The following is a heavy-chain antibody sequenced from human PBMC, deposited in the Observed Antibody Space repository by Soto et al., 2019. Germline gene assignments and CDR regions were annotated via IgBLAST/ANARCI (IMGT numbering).Heavy chain of an antibody. CDR3: ARGTRIAAAGDVFDY. J-gene: IGHJ4*02. Sequence: GGSLRLSCAASGFTFSSYGMHWVRQAPGKGLEWVAVIWYDGSNKYYADSVKGRFTISRDNSKNTLYLQMNSLRAEDTAVYYCARGTRIAAAGDVFDYWGQGT. D-gene: IGHD6-13*01. CDR1: GFTFSSYG. CDR2: IWYDGSNK. V-gene: IGHV3-33*01.